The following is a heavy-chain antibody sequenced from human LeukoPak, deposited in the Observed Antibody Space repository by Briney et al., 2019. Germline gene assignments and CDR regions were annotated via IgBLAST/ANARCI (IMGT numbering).Heavy chain of an antibody. Sequence: ASVKVSCKASGYTFTGYYMHWVRQAPGQGLEWMGWINPNSGGTNYAQKFQGRVTMTRDTSISTAYMELSRLRSDDTAVYYCARDLGVVPAAPPSYCYYGMDVWGQGTTVTVSS. D-gene: IGHD2-2*01. CDR3: ARDLGVVPAAPPSYCYYGMDV. CDR1: GYTFTGYY. CDR2: INPNSGGT. J-gene: IGHJ6*02. V-gene: IGHV1-2*02.